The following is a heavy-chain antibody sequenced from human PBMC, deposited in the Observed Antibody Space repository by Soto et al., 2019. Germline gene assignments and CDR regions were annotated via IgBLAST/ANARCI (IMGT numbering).Heavy chain of an antibody. CDR1: GFTFSSYA. V-gene: IGHV3-30-3*01. J-gene: IGHJ5*02. CDR3: ARDTGSSSWYWFDP. Sequence: PGGSLRLSCAASGFTFSSYAMHWVRQAPGKGLEWVAVISYDGSNKYYADSVKGRFTISRDNSKNTLYLQMNSLRAEDTAVYYCARDTGSSSWYWFDPWGQGTLVTVSS. CDR2: ISYDGSNK. D-gene: IGHD6-13*01.